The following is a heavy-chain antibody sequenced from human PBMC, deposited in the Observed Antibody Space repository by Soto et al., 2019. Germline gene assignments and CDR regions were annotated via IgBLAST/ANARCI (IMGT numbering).Heavy chain of an antibody. V-gene: IGHV4-59*01. CDR1: GGSISSYY. D-gene: IGHD3-10*01. J-gene: IGHJ6*02. Sequence: QVQLQESGPGLVKPSETLSLTCTVSGGSISSYYWSWIRQPPGKGLEWIGYIYYSGSTNYNPSLKSRVTISVDTSKNQFSLKLSSVTAADTAVYSCARGDPLLWFGEKVYYGMDVWGQGTTVTVSS. CDR2: IYYSGST. CDR3: ARGDPLLWFGEKVYYGMDV.